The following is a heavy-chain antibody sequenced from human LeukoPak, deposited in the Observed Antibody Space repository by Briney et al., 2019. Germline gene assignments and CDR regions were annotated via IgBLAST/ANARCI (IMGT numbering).Heavy chain of an antibody. CDR3: ARFQSRRLSSTERYYYMDV. Sequence: PSETLSLTCTVSGGSISGYYWSWIRQPPGKGLEWIGYIYYSGSTNYNPSLKSRVTISVDTSKNQFSLNLSSVAAADTAVYYCARFQSRRLSSTERYYYMDVWGKGTTVTVSS. D-gene: IGHD2-2*01. CDR1: GGSISGYY. J-gene: IGHJ6*03. CDR2: IYYSGST. V-gene: IGHV4-59*01.